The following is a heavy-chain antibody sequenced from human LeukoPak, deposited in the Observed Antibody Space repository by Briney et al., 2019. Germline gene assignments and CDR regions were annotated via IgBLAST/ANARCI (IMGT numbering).Heavy chain of an antibody. Sequence: PSETLSLTCTVSGGSISSSSYYWGWIRQPPGKGLEWIGSIYHSGSTYYNPSLKSRVTISVDTSKNQFSLKLSSVTAADTAVYYCARLYSSSCSKNWGQGTLVTVSS. CDR1: GGSISSSSYY. J-gene: IGHJ4*02. CDR2: IYHSGST. V-gene: IGHV4-39*07. CDR3: ARLYSSSCSKN. D-gene: IGHD6-13*01.